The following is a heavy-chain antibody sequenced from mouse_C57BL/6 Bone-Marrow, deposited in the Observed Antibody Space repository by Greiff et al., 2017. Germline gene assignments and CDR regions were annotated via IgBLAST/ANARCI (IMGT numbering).Heavy chain of an antibody. CDR3: ARRLSYYFDY. J-gene: IGHJ2*01. CDR2: INPGSGGT. CDR1: GYAFTNYL. Sequence: VQLRQSGAELVRPGTSVKVSCKASGYAFTNYLIEWVKQRPGQGLEWIGVINPGSGGTNYNEKFKGKATLTADKSSSTAYMQLSSLTSEDSAVYFCARRLSYYFDYWGQGTTLTVSS. V-gene: IGHV1-54*01.